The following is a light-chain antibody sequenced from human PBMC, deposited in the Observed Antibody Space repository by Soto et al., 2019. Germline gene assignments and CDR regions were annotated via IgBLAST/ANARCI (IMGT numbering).Light chain of an antibody. Sequence: DIQMTQSPSSLSASFGDRVTITCRSRQGRSSYVSWYQQRPGQAPKLLVIGASTLRTGVPSRFSDSGYGTDFALSISNLHPEDLASYYCQQTHSVPSTFGQGTRLEI. CDR1: QGRSSY. J-gene: IGKJ2*01. CDR2: GAS. V-gene: IGKV1-39*01. CDR3: QQTHSVPST.